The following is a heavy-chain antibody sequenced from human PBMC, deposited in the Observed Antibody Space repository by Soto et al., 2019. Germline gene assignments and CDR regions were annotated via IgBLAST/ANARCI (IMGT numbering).Heavy chain of an antibody. CDR3: AGGGGSLNPGFDL. CDR2: ISSDGSTT. CDR1: GFTFSSYS. J-gene: IGHJ4*02. V-gene: IGHV3-30*04. Sequence: LRLSCAASGFTFSSYSLHWVRQAPGKGLEWVAVISSDGSTTYYADSVKGRFTVSRDNSRNTLYLQMNSLRTDDRAVYYGAGGGGSLNPGFDLWGQGTLVTVSS. D-gene: IGHD3-16*01.